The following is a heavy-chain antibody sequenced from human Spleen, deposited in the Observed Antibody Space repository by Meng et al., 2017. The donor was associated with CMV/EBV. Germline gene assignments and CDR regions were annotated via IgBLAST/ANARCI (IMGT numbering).Heavy chain of an antibody. CDR2: ISWNSNTI. CDR1: GFTFDESA. J-gene: IGHJ4*02. CDR3: AKDKGSSWPSREFDY. D-gene: IGHD6-13*01. V-gene: IGHV3-9*01. Sequence: GGSLRLSCAASGFTFDESAMHWVRQAPGKGLEWVSGISWNSNTIAYVDSVKGRFTISRDNAKKSLYLQMNSLRAEDTALYYCAKDKGSSWPSREFDYWGQGTLVTVSS.